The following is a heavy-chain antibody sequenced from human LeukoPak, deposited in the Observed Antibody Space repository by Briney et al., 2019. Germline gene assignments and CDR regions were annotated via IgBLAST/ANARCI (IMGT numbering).Heavy chain of an antibody. J-gene: IGHJ4*02. CDR1: GFTFSSYG. D-gene: IGHD5-18*01. Sequence: GGSLRLSCAASGFTFSSYGMHWVRQAPGKGLEWVAFTRYDGSNKYYADSVKGRFTISRDNSKNTLYLQMNSLRAEDTAVYYCAKDQDTAIVFDYWGQGTLVTVSS. V-gene: IGHV3-30*02. CDR3: AKDQDTAIVFDY. CDR2: TRYDGSNK.